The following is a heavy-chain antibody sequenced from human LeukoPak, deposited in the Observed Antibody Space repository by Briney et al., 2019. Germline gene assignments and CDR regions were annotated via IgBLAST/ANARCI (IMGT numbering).Heavy chain of an antibody. CDR2: INLNSGDT. CDR1: GYTFTDYY. D-gene: IGHD3-9*01. J-gene: IGHJ5*02. V-gene: IGHV1-2*02. CDR3: ARSYFDVLTNYYMWLAP. Sequence: ASVKVSCKASGYTFTDYYIHWVRQAPGQGLEWMGWINLNSGDTYYAQNFQDRVTKTGDTSISTAYLELSSLRSDDTAVFYCARSYFDVLTNYYMWLAPWGQGTLVTVSS.